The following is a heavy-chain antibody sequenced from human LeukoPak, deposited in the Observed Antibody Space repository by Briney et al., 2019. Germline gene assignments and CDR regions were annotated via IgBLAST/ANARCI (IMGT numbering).Heavy chain of an antibody. CDR1: GGSISSSTYY. V-gene: IGHV4-39*01. CDR3: ASHRGYSKFDY. Sequence: KPSETLSLTCTVSGGSISSSTYYWGWIRQPPGKGLEWIGSVFHSGSAYYNPSLPSLKSRVTISVDTSNNQFSLKASSVTAADTAVYYCASHRGYSKFDYWGQGNLVTVSS. J-gene: IGHJ4*02. D-gene: IGHD5-18*01. CDR2: VFHSGSA.